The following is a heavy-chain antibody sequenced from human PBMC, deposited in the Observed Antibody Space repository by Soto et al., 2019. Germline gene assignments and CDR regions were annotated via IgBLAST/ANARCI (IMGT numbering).Heavy chain of an antibody. CDR2: ISGSGGST. V-gene: IGHV3-23*01. J-gene: IGHJ4*02. Sequence: QPGGSLRLSCSASGFTFSTYAMSWVRQAPGKGLEWVSAISGSGGSTYYADSVKGRFTISRDNSKNTLYLQMNSLRSDDTGVYYCARAAYRSLWFLSHWAQGTLVTVSS. D-gene: IGHD3-9*01. CDR1: GFTFSTYA. CDR3: ARAAYRSLWFLSH.